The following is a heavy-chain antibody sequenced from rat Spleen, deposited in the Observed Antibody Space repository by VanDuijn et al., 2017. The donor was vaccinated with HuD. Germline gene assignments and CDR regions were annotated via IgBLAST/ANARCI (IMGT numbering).Heavy chain of an antibody. Sequence: EVQLVESGGGLVQPGRSLKLSCAASGFTFSNYYMAWVRQAPKKGLEWVATISTSGSRTFYPDSVKGRFTISRDNAKSSLYLQMNSLKSEDTATYYCARDDGSYYLYNWFAYWGQGTLVTVSS. V-gene: IGHV5-25*01. D-gene: IGHD1-12*02. CDR2: ISTSGSRT. CDR1: GFTFSNYY. CDR3: ARDDGSYYLYNWFAY. J-gene: IGHJ3*01.